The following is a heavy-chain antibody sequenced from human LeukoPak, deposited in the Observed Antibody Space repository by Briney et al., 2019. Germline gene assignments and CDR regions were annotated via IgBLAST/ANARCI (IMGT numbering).Heavy chain of an antibody. CDR1: GGSISSGSYY. J-gene: IGHJ4*02. CDR2: IYTSGST. D-gene: IGHD6-25*01. Sequence: SQTLSLTCTVSGGSISSGSYYWSWIRQPAGKGLEWIGRIYTSGSTNYNPSLKSRVTISVDTSKNQFSLKLSSVTAADTAVYYCARHSGFDSSGYDDYWGQGTLVTVSS. V-gene: IGHV4-61*02. CDR3: ARHSGFDSSGYDDY.